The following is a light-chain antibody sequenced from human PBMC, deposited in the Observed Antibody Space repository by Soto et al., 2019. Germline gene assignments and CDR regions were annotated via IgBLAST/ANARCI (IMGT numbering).Light chain of an antibody. Sequence: VLTQSPATLSLSPGERATLSCRASLNVNSYLAWYQQKPGQAPRLLIYGASSRATGIPDRFSGSGSGTDFTLTITRLEPEDFAVYYCQQRSNGLTFGGGTKWIS. CDR2: GAS. CDR1: LNVNSY. CDR3: QQRSNGLT. V-gene: IGKV3-11*01. J-gene: IGKJ4*01.